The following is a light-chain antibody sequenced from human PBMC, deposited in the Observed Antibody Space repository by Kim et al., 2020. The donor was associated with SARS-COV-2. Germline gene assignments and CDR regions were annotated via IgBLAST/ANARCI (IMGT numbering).Light chain of an antibody. CDR3: SSYAGSNSVV. CDR1: SVGAYKY. Sequence: QSALTQPPSASGYPGQSVTISCTGTSVGAYKYVSWYQQHPGKAPKVIIYEVSKRPSGVPDRFSGSKSGNTASLTVSGLQAEDEGDYHCSSYAGSNSVVFGGGTQLTVL. J-gene: IGLJ2*01. CDR2: EVS. V-gene: IGLV2-8*01.